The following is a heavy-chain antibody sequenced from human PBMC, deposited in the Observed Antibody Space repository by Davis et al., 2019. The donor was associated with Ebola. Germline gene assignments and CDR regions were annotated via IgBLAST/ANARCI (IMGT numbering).Heavy chain of an antibody. D-gene: IGHD6-19*01. J-gene: IGHJ3*02. CDR1: GLTFSRYA. V-gene: IGHV3-23*01. CDR2: ISGSGVTT. CDR3: AKDRIEVAGGGAFDI. Sequence: GESLKISCAASGLTFSRYAVTWVRQAPGKGLECVSGISGSGVTTYFADSVKGRFTISRDNSKSTLYLQMNSLRVEDTAVYYCAKDRIEVAGGGAFDIWGQGTMVTASS.